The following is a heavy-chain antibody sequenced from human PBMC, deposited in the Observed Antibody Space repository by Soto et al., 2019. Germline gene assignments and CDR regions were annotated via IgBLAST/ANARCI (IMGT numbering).Heavy chain of an antibody. V-gene: IGHV3-48*01. Sequence: QAGGSLRLSCAASGFTFSSYSMNWARQAPGKGLEWVSYVSSSSTMYYADSVKGRFTISRDNAKNSLYLQMNSLRAEDTAVYYCARSDTIFGVYSWGQGTLVTVSS. CDR3: ARSDTIFGVYS. D-gene: IGHD3-3*01. CDR2: VSSSSTM. J-gene: IGHJ4*02. CDR1: GFTFSSYS.